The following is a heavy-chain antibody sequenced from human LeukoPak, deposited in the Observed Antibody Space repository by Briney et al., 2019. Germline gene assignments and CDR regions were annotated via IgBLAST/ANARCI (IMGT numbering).Heavy chain of an antibody. J-gene: IGHJ4*02. CDR3: ARFIAAPYYFDY. V-gene: IGHV3-21*01. D-gene: IGHD6-13*01. Sequence: GGSLRLSCAASGFTFSSYSMNWVRQAPGKGLEWVSFISSSRSYIYYADSVKGRFTISRDNAENSLYLQMNSLRAEDTAVYYCARFIAAPYYFDYWGRGTLVTVSS. CDR1: GFTFSSYS. CDR2: ISSSRSYI.